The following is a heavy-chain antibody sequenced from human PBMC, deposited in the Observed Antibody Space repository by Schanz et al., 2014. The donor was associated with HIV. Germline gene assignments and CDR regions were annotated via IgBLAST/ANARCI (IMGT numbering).Heavy chain of an antibody. CDR3: ALSRPSGYGGSWYFDL. CDR2: ISGSSIT. J-gene: IGHJ2*01. V-gene: IGHV3-23*04. D-gene: IGHD2-15*01. Sequence: VQLVESGGGVVQPGRSLRLSCAVSGFTFSSYAMSWVRQAPGKGLEWVSAISGSSITYSADSVKGRFTISRDNSKNTRYLQMNSLRAEDTAVYYCALSRPSGYGGSWYFDLWGRGTLVAVSS. CDR1: GFTFSSYA.